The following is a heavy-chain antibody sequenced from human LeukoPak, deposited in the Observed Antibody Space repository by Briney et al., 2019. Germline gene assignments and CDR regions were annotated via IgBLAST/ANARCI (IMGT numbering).Heavy chain of an antibody. CDR1: GGSFSGYY. Sequence: PSETLSLTCAVYGGSFSGYYWSWIRQPPGKGLEWIGEINHSGGTNYNPSLKSRVTISVDTSKNQFSLKLSSVTAADTAVYYCARGRAISIFGVVTIDAFDIWGQGTMVTVSS. CDR3: ARGRAISIFGVVTIDAFDI. CDR2: INHSGGT. D-gene: IGHD3-3*01. J-gene: IGHJ3*02. V-gene: IGHV4-34*01.